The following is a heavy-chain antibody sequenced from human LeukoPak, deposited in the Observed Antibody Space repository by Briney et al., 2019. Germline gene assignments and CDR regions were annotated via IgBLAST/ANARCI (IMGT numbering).Heavy chain of an antibody. Sequence: QPGGALRLSCVASGFSFSDYWMNWFRQAPGKGLEWVATIKKDGSQQYYVDSMKGRFTISRDNAKNSVYLQMSSLRAEDTAVYYCAREVWGPEYWGQGTLVTVSS. D-gene: IGHD1-14*01. V-gene: IGHV3-7*01. J-gene: IGHJ4*02. CDR2: IKKDGSQQ. CDR1: GFSFSDYW. CDR3: AREVWGPEY.